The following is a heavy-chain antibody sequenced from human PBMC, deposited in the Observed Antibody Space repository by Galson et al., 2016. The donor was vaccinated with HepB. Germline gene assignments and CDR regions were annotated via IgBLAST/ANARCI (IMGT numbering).Heavy chain of an antibody. J-gene: IGHJ2*01. Sequence: QSGAEVKKPGESLRISCKSSGYIFTTYWITWVRQMPGKGLEWMGRIDPSDSYTNYNPSFEGHVTISVDKSINTVYLQWSSLKASNTAVYYCARRLMDWNDYLYLDLWGRGTLVTVSS. CDR3: ARRLMDWNDYLYLDL. CDR1: GYIFTTYW. D-gene: IGHD1-1*01. V-gene: IGHV5-10-1*01. CDR2: IDPSDSYT.